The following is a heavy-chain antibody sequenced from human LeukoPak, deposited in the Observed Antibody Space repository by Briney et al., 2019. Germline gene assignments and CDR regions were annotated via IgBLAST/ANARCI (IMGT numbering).Heavy chain of an antibody. D-gene: IGHD3-10*01. J-gene: IGHJ3*02. CDR1: GFTFTGNY. CDR3: ARGGTVVRGADDAFDI. Sequence: ASVKVSCKASGFTFTGNYMHWVRQAPGQGLEWMGWINPNSGGTNYAQKFQGRVTMTRETSISTVYMELSGLRSDDTAVYSCARGGTVVRGADDAFDIWGRGTMVTVS. V-gene: IGHV1-2*02. CDR2: INPNSGGT.